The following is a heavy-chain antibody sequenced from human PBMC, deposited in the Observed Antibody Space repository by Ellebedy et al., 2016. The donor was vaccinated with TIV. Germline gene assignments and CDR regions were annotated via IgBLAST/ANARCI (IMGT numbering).Heavy chain of an antibody. CDR1: GFTFSSYA. CDR3: ASDTSEFH. V-gene: IGHV3-23*01. Sequence: GESLKISCAGSGFTFSSYAMNWVRQAPGKGLEWVSGISNSGGRTYYADSVKGRFTISRDNSKNTLYLQMNSLRAEDTAIYYCASDTSEFHWGQGTLVTVSS. D-gene: IGHD3-22*01. J-gene: IGHJ4*02. CDR2: ISNSGGRT.